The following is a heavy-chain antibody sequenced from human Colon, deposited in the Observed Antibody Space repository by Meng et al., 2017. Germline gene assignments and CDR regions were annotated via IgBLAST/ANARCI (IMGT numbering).Heavy chain of an antibody. J-gene: IGHJ5*01. Sequence: GESLKISCAASGFNFNTFAMMWVRRAPGKGLEWVATITGDGHQTFYTESVRGRFTISRDNSKNTVYLHLNSLRAEDTAIYYCAKGVANDRVDWFDAWGQGTQVTVSS. D-gene: IGHD3-22*01. CDR2: ITGDGHQT. CDR3: AKGVANDRVDWFDA. CDR1: GFNFNTFA. V-gene: IGHV3-23*01.